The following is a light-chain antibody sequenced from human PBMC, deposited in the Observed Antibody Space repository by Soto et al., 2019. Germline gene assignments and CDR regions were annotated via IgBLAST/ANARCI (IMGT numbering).Light chain of an antibody. J-gene: IGKJ4*01. Sequence: IVLIQSPATLSVSRRGVATLACRASQSVSSYLAWYQQKPGQAPRLLIYDASNRATGIPARFSGSGSGTDFALTLRSLEPEDFAVYYCQQRSNWPLTFGGGTKVDIK. CDR2: DAS. V-gene: IGKV3-11*01. CDR1: QSVSSY. CDR3: QQRSNWPLT.